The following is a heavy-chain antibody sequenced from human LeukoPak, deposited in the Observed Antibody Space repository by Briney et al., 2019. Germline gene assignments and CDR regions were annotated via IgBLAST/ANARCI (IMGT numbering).Heavy chain of an antibody. CDR3: AAATGIVGATIFSGAFDI. Sequence: GGSLRLSYAASGFTFSSYGMHWVRQAPGKGLEWVAFIRYDGSNKYYADSVKGRFTISRDNSKNTLYLQMNSLRAEDTAVYYCAAATGIVGATIFSGAFDIWGQGTMVTVSS. V-gene: IGHV3-30*02. D-gene: IGHD1-26*01. J-gene: IGHJ3*02. CDR1: GFTFSSYG. CDR2: IRYDGSNK.